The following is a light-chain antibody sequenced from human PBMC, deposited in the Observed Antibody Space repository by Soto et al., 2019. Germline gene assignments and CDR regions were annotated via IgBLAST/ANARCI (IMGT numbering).Light chain of an antibody. CDR1: QSVSSSS. CDR2: DAS. CDR3: QQYGSLPYT. V-gene: IGKV3-20*01. J-gene: IGKJ2*01. Sequence: EIVLTQSPGTLSLSPGERATLSCRASQSVSSSSLAWYQQKPGQAPRLLIYDASRRATGIPDRFSGSGSGTDFTLTISRLEPEDFAVYYCQQYGSLPYTFGQGAKLEIK.